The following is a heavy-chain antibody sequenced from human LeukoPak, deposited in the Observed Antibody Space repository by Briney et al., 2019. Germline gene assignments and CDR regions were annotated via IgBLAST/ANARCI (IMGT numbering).Heavy chain of an antibody. Sequence: ASVKVSCKASGGTFSSYAISWVRQAPGQGLEWKGGIIPIFGTANYAQKFQGRVTITTDESTSTAYMELSSLRSEDTAVYYCARTLSIAARLSWFDPWGQGTLVTVSS. V-gene: IGHV1-69*05. CDR3: ARTLSIAARLSWFDP. J-gene: IGHJ5*02. D-gene: IGHD6-6*01. CDR2: IIPIFGTA. CDR1: GGTFSSYA.